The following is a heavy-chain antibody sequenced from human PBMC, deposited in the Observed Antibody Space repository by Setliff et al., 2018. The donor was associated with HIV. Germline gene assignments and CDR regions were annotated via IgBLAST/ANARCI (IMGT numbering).Heavy chain of an antibody. J-gene: IGHJ4*02. Sequence: ASVKVSCKASGGAFSSYALSWVRQAPGKGPEWMGGFDPEDNKIVYAQKFQGRVTTTEDTSTDTAYMELNSLKTEDTAVYYCTKVGYCSSASCYASDYWGQGTLVTVSS. CDR3: TKVGYCSSASCYASDY. CDR2: FDPEDNKI. CDR1: GGAFSSYA. V-gene: IGHV1-24*01. D-gene: IGHD2-2*01.